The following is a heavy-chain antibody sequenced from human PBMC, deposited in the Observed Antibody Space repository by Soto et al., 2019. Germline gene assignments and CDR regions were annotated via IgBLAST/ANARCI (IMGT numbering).Heavy chain of an antibody. CDR3: ARVIFGVVIVSFDP. J-gene: IGHJ5*02. D-gene: IGHD3-3*02. V-gene: IGHV1-3*01. CDR2: INAYNGNT. Sequence: ASVKVSCKASGYTFTSYAMHWVRQAPGQRLEWMGWINAYNGNTKYAQKLQGRVTMTTDTSTSTAYMELRSLRSDDTAVYYCARVIFGVVIVSFDPWGQGTLVTVSS. CDR1: GYTFTSYA.